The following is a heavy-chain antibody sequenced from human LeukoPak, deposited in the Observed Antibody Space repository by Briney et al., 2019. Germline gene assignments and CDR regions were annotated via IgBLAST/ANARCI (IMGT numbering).Heavy chain of an antibody. D-gene: IGHD3-22*01. J-gene: IGHJ3*02. CDR2: ISYGGST. CDR1: GGSFSGYY. V-gene: IGHV4-39*01. CDR3: ARHYYDSGGFYFHDAFDI. Sequence: SETLSLTCAVYGGSFSGYYWGWIRQPPGKGLEWIGSISYGGSTYYNPSLKSRVTMSVDTSKNQFSLKLNSVIAADTAVYYCARHYYDSGGFYFHDAFDIWGLGTVVTVSS.